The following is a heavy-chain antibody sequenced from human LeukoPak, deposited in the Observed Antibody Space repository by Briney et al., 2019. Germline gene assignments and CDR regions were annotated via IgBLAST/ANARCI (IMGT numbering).Heavy chain of an antibody. Sequence: SETLSLTCTVSGGSISRGSYFWSWIRQPAGKGLERIGRFYTSGTPNYNPSLKSRVTISVDTSRNQFSLKLSSVTAADTAVYYCARGGIPDYWGQGILVTVSS. D-gene: IGHD2-21*01. J-gene: IGHJ4*02. CDR3: ARGGIPDY. CDR1: GGSISRGSYF. V-gene: IGHV4-61*02. CDR2: FYTSGTP.